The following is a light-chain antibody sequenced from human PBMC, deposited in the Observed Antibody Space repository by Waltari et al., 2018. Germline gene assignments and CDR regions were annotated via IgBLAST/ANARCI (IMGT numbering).Light chain of an antibody. Sequence: SYVLTQPPSVSVAPGQTARITCGGSDIGDKRVHWYQHKTGQAPRLVVYDDTDRPSGIPGRNSGSNSGYTATLSITRVEAGDEADYYGQVWDSDCDYVVFGGGTKLIVL. J-gene: IGLJ2*01. CDR3: QVWDSDCDYVV. CDR1: DIGDKR. CDR2: DDT. V-gene: IGLV3-21*02.